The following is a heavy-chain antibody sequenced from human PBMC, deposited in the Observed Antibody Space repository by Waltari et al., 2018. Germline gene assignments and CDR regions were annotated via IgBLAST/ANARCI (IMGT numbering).Heavy chain of an antibody. J-gene: IGHJ4*02. CDR3: ARDGGVYAKSFDY. CDR2: ISSSSSYI. CDR1: VFTFSSYS. V-gene: IGHV3-21*01. D-gene: IGHD2-8*01. Sequence: EVQLVESGGGLVKPGGSLRLSCAASVFTFSSYSMNWVRQAPGKGLEWVSSISSSSSYIYYADSVKGRFTISRDNAKNSLYLQMNSLRAEDTAVYYCARDGGVYAKSFDYWGQGTLVTVSS.